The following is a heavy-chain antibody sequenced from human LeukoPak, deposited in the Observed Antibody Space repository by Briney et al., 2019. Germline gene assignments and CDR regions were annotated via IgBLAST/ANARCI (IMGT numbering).Heavy chain of an antibody. CDR1: GFTFSSYG. Sequence: GGSLRLSCAASGFTFSSYGMHWVRQAPGKGLEWVAFIRYDGSNKYYADSVKGRFTISRDNSKNTLYLQMNSLRAEDTAVYYCAKSESIVVVPAATDYWGQGTLVTVSS. J-gene: IGHJ4*02. D-gene: IGHD2-2*01. V-gene: IGHV3-30*02. CDR2: IRYDGSNK. CDR3: AKSESIVVVPAATDY.